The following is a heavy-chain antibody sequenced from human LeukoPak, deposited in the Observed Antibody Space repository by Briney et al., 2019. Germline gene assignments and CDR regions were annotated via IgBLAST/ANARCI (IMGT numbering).Heavy chain of an antibody. CDR2: IRSEAYGGTI. D-gene: IGHD2-2*01. Sequence: PGGSLRLSCTVSGFTFGDHTMNWVRQAPGKGLEWVGFIRSEAYGGTIQYAQSVNGRFSISRDDSKSIAYLHMNSLKAEDKAVYFCTRDLGDHCGHTCCYDAFVDSWGQGTLVTVSS. CDR3: TRDLGDHCGHTCCYDAFVDS. J-gene: IGHJ5*01. V-gene: IGHV3-49*04. CDR1: GFTFGDHT.